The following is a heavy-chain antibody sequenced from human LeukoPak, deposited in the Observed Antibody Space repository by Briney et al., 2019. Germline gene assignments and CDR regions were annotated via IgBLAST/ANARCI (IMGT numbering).Heavy chain of an antibody. D-gene: IGHD2-2*01. Sequence: GASVKVSCKASGYTFTSYDINWVRQATGQGLEWMGWMNPNSGNTGYAQKFQGRVTMTRNTSISTAYMELSSLRSEDTAVYYCARGITYCSSTSCYPQYYYYGMDVWGQGTTVTVS. CDR2: MNPNSGNT. J-gene: IGHJ6*02. CDR3: ARGITYCSSTSCYPQYYYYGMDV. CDR1: GYTFTSYD. V-gene: IGHV1-8*01.